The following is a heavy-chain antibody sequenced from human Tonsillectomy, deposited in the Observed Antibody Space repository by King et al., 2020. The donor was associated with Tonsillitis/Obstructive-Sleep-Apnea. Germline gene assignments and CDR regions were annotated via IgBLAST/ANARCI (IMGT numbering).Heavy chain of an antibody. D-gene: IGHD5-12*01. CDR1: GFTFSDST. Sequence: DVQLVESGGGLVQPGGSLKLSCAASGFTFSDSTMHWVRQASGKGLEWVGRIRSKANSYATVYAASVKCRFTISRDDSKNTAYLQMNSLKTEDTAVYHCTTGYGDYWGQGTLVTVSS. CDR3: TTGYGDY. V-gene: IGHV3-73*01. CDR2: IRSKANSYAT. J-gene: IGHJ4*02.